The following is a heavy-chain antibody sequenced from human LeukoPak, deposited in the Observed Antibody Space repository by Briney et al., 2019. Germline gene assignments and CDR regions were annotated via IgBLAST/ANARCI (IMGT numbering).Heavy chain of an antibody. D-gene: IGHD3-10*01. V-gene: IGHV4-59*01. Sequence: SETLSLTCTVSGGSISSYYWSWIRQPPGKGLEWIGYIYYSGSTNYNPSLKSRVTISVDTSKNQFSLKLSSVTAADTAVYYCARGLSGTLLWFGELSSFDPWGQGTLVIVSS. CDR2: IYYSGST. CDR1: GGSISSYY. J-gene: IGHJ5*02. CDR3: ARGLSGTLLWFGELSSFDP.